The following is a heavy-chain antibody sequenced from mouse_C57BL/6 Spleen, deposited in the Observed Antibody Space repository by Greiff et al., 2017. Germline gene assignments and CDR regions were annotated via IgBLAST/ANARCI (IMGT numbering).Heavy chain of an antibody. Sequence: VQLQQSGAELVKPGASVKISCKASGYAFSSYWMNWVKQRPGKGLEWIGQIYPGDGDTNYNGKFKGKATLTADKSSTTAYMQLISLPSEDSAVYFYARRDYGSSPYAMDYWGQGTSVTVSS. CDR2: IYPGDGDT. J-gene: IGHJ4*01. CDR1: GYAFSSYW. CDR3: ARRDYGSSPYAMDY. V-gene: IGHV1-80*01. D-gene: IGHD1-1*01.